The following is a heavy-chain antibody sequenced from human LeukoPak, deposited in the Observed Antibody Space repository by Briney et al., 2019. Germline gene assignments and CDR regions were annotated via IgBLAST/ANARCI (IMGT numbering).Heavy chain of an antibody. V-gene: IGHV3-7*01. Sequence: PGGSLRLSCAASGFTFSNYWMSWVRQAPGKGLEWVANIKQDGSEKYYVDSVKGRFTISRDNAKNSLYLQMNSLRAEDTAVYYCARVPGSYDFYYYYYMDVWGKGTTVTVSS. CDR3: ARVPGSYDFYYYYYMDV. D-gene: IGHD1-26*01. CDR2: IKQDGSEK. CDR1: GFTFSNYW. J-gene: IGHJ6*03.